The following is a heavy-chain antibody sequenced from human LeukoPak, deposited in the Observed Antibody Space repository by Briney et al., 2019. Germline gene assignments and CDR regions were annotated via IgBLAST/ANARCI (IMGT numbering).Heavy chain of an antibody. J-gene: IGHJ6*02. V-gene: IGHV4-59*08. CDR2: IHNSGTS. CDR1: DDSISDYY. CDR3: ARYYYDPYGMDV. Sequence: SETLSLTCTVSDDSISDYYRGWIRQPPGKGLEWIGYIHNSGTSTYNLSLKSRVTISADTSKNQFSLKLSSVTAADTAVYYCARYYYDPYGMDVWGQGTTVTVSS.